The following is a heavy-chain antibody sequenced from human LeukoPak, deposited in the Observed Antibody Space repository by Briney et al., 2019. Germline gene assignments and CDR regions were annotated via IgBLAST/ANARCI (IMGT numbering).Heavy chain of an antibody. Sequence: SETLSLTCTVSGGSISSSSYYWGWIRQPPGKGLEWIGEINHSGSTNYNPSLKSRVTISVDTSKNQFSLKLSSVTAADTAVYYCARRWELVDYWGQGTLVTVSS. V-gene: IGHV4-39*07. D-gene: IGHD1-26*01. J-gene: IGHJ4*02. CDR3: ARRWELVDY. CDR1: GGSISSSSYY. CDR2: INHSGST.